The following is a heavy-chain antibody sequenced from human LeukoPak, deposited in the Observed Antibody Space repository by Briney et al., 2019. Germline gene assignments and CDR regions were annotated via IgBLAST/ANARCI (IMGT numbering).Heavy chain of an antibody. CDR3: ARSRDDYGDYPEF. D-gene: IGHD4-17*01. Sequence: GGSLRLSCAASGFTFNTYWMHWVRQAPGKGLVWVSRNNSDGSSTSYADSVKGRFTISRDNAKNTLYLQMNSLRAEDTAVYYCARSRDDYGDYPEFWGQGTLVTVSS. J-gene: IGHJ4*02. V-gene: IGHV3-74*01. CDR2: NNSDGSST. CDR1: GFTFNTYW.